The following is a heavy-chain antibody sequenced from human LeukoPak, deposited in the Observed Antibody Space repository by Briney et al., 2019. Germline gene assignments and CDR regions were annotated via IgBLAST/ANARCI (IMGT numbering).Heavy chain of an antibody. D-gene: IGHD1-26*01. J-gene: IGHJ3*02. CDR1: GYTFTGYY. CDR3: ARDRVVGALEGAFDI. Sequence: ASVKVSCKASGYTFTGYYMHWVRQAPGQGLEWMGWINPNSGGTNYAQKFQGRVTMTRDTSISTAYMELSRLRSDDTAVYYCARDRVVGALEGAFDIWGQGTMVTVSS. V-gene: IGHV1-2*02. CDR2: INPNSGGT.